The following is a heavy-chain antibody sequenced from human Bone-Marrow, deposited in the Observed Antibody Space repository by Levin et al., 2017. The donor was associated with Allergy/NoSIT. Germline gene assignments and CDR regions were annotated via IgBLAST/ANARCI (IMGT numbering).Heavy chain of an antibody. CDR1: GGSISSYY. Sequence: KPSETLSLTCTVSGGSISSYYWSWIRQPPGKGLEWIGYIYYSGSTDYNPSLKSRVTISVDTSKNQFSLKLSAVTAADTAVYYCASSDLWSGYYDFDYWGQGTLVTVSS. V-gene: IGHV4-59*08. J-gene: IGHJ4*02. CDR2: IYYSGST. D-gene: IGHD3-3*01. CDR3: ASSDLWSGYYDFDY.